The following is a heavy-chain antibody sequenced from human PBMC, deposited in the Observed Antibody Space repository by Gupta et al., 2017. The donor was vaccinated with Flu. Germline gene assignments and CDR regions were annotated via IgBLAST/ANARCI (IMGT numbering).Heavy chain of an antibody. Sequence: GVAFTRSAVQWVRKTRGQRLEWIGWIVVGSGNTKYEKKFQERVTISRDMATGTAYMELTSLRSEDTAVYYCAAALVGCSGNNCDPPWGQGTLVTVSS. D-gene: IGHD2-15*01. J-gene: IGHJ5*02. CDR3: AAALVGCSGNNCDPP. CDR1: GVAFTRSA. V-gene: IGHV1-58*01. CDR2: IVVGSGNT.